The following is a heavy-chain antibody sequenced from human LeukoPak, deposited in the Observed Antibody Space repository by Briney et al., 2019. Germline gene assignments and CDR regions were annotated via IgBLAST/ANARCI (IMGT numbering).Heavy chain of an antibody. J-gene: IGHJ4*02. CDR3: VRSTVTHSFDY. Sequence: GGSLRLSCSASGFTFSSYAMHWVRQAPGKGLEYVSAISSNGGSTYYADSVKGRFTISRDNSKNTLYLQMSSLRAGDTAVYYCVRSTVTHSFDYWGQGTLVTVSS. V-gene: IGHV3-64D*06. D-gene: IGHD4-17*01. CDR2: ISSNGGST. CDR1: GFTFSSYA.